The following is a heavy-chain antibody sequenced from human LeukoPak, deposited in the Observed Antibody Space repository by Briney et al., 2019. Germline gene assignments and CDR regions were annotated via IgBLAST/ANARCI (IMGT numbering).Heavy chain of an antibody. CDR2: INPYTGDT. D-gene: IGHD1-26*01. CDR3: VSGSSSDY. V-gene: IGHV1-2*02. CDR1: GYAFTNYS. J-gene: IGHJ4*02. Sequence: ASVKVSCKTSGYAFTNYSIHWVRQAPGLGLQCVGWINPYTGDTTYAQEFQGRVTMTRDTSISTAYMELSRLRSDDTAVYFCVSGSSSDYWGQGTLVTVSS.